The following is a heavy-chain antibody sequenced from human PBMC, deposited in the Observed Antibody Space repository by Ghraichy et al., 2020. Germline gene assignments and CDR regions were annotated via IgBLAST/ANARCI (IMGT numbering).Heavy chain of an antibody. J-gene: IGHJ4*02. CDR2: ISSSSSTI. CDR3: ARGGWELTS. V-gene: IGHV3-48*02. D-gene: IGHD1-26*01. Sequence: GSLRLSCAASGFTFSSYSMNWVRQAPGKGLEWVSYISSSSSTIYYADSVKGRFTISRDNAKNSLYLHMNSLRDEDTAVYYCARGGWELTSWGQGTLVTVSS. CDR1: GFTFSSYS.